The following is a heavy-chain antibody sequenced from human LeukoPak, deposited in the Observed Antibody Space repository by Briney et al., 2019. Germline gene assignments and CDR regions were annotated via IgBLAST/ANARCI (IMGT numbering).Heavy chain of an antibody. D-gene: IGHD3-3*01. CDR2: INPSGGST. CDR1: GYTFTSYY. V-gene: IGHV1-46*01. Sequence: ASVKVSCKASGYTFTSYYMHWVRQAPGQGLGWMGIINPSGGSTSYAQKFQGRVTMTRDMSTSTVYMELSSLRSEDTAVYYCARGPNYDFWSGPTDWFDPWGQGTLVTVSS. CDR3: ARGPNYDFWSGPTDWFDP. J-gene: IGHJ5*02.